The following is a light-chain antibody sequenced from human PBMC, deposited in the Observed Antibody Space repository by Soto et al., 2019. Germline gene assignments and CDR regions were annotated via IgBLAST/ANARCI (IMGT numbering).Light chain of an antibody. V-gene: IGKV3-15*01. Sequence: EIVMTQSPATLSVSPGERATLSCRASQSVSSTVAWYQQKAGQAPRLLIYGASTRATGIPARISGSGSGTEFTLTISSLQSEDFAVYYCQQYNDWPTTFGQGTKVEIK. J-gene: IGKJ1*01. CDR3: QQYNDWPTT. CDR1: QSVSST. CDR2: GAS.